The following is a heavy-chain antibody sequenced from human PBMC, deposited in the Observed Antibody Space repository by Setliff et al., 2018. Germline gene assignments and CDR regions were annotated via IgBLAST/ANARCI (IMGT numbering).Heavy chain of an antibody. CDR2: INYSGIT. CDR3: ARLPGYCNGGNCYGYYTFDI. CDR1: GDSISSSSYY. J-gene: IGHJ3*02. D-gene: IGHD2-15*01. V-gene: IGHV4-39*01. Sequence: SETLSLTCSVSGDSISSSSYYWGWIRQPPGKGLEWIGSINYSGITYYSPSLESRAIVSVDTSKNQFSLKLSSVTAADTAVYYCARLPGYCNGGNCYGYYTFDIWGQGTMVTVSS.